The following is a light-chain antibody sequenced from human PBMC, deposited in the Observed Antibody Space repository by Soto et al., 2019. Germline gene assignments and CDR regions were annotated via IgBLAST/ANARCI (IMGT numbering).Light chain of an antibody. CDR3: QVWDSSSDHYV. CDR2: YDS. J-gene: IGLJ1*01. Sequence: SYELTQPPSVSVAPGKTARITCGGNNIGSKSVHWYQQKPGQAPVLVIYYDSDRPSGIPERFSGYNSGNTATLTISRVEAGDEADYYCQVWDSSSDHYVFGTGTKLTV. CDR1: NIGSKS. V-gene: IGLV3-21*04.